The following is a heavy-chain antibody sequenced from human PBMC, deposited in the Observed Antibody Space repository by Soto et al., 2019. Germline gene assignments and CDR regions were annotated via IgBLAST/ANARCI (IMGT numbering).Heavy chain of an antibody. D-gene: IGHD6-13*01. Sequence: GESLKISCQGSGYSFTNHWIGWVRQMPGKGLEWMGMIYPGGSDARYSSSLQGQVTNSADKSITTAYLQWSSLKASDTAMYYCARQLHIGIGAPGSFPFDIWGQGTMVTVSS. J-gene: IGHJ3*02. CDR2: IYPGGSDA. CDR1: GYSFTNHW. CDR3: ARQLHIGIGAPGSFPFDI. V-gene: IGHV5-51*01.